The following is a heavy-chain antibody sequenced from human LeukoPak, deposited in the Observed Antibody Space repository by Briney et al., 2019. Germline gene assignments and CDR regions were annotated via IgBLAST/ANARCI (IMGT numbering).Heavy chain of an antibody. J-gene: IGHJ4*02. V-gene: IGHV1-3*01. CDR2: INAGNGNT. CDR3: AREELDETITMVRGVISQYFDY. CDR1: GYTFTSYA. Sequence: ASVKVSCKASGYTFTSYAMHLVRQAPGQRLEWMGWINAGNGNTKYTHKFQGRVTITRDTSASTAYMELSNLRSEDTAVYYCAREELDETITMVRGVISQYFDYWGQGTLVTVSS. D-gene: IGHD3-10*01.